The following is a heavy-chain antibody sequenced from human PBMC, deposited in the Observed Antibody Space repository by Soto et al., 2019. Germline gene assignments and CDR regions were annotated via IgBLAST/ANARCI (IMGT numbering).Heavy chain of an antibody. V-gene: IGHV3-7*01. J-gene: IGHJ4*02. CDR2: IKQDGSEK. Sequence: GGSLRLSCAASGFTFSSYWMSWVRQAPGKGLEWVANIKQDGSEKYYVDSVKGRFTISRDNAKNSLYLQMNSLRAEDTAVYYCARDVGGPARLHYFDYWGQGTLVTVSS. CDR3: ARDVGGPARLHYFDY. D-gene: IGHD2-2*01. CDR1: GFTFSSYW.